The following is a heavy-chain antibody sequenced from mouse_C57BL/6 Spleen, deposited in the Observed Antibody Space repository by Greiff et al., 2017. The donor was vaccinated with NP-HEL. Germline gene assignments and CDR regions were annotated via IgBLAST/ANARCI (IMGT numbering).Heavy chain of an antibody. D-gene: IGHD1-1*01. CDR2: ISNGGGST. CDR3: ATSIYYYGSSDAY. Sequence: EVQLVESGGGLVQPGGSLKLSCAASGFTFSDYYMYWVRQTPEKRLEWVAYISNGGGSTYYPDTVKGRFTISRDNAKNTLYLQMSRLKSEDTAMYYCATSIYYYGSSDAYWGQGTLVTVSA. J-gene: IGHJ3*01. CDR1: GFTFSDYY. V-gene: IGHV5-12*01.